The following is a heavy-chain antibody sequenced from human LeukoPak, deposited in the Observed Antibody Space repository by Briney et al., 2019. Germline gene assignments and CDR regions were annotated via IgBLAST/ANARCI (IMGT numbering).Heavy chain of an antibody. D-gene: IGHD5-24*01. CDR3: AMATKRSMVTLIDF. J-gene: IGHJ4*02. CDR1: GGSISSYY. Sequence: SETLSLTCTVSGGSISSYYWSWIRQPPGKGLEWIGYIYYSGSTNYNPSLKSRVTISVDTSKNQFSLKLSSVTAADTAVYYCAMATKRSMVTLIDFWRQGTLVTVSS. V-gene: IGHV4-59*01. CDR2: IYYSGST.